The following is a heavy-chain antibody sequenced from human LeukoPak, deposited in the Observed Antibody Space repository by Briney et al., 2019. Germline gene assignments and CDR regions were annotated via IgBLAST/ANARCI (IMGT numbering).Heavy chain of an antibody. V-gene: IGHV1-69*04. CDR3: ARVGAVAGTGY. CDR1: GGTFSSYA. J-gene: IGHJ4*02. CDR2: IIPILGIA. D-gene: IGHD6-19*01. Sequence: SVKVSCKASGGTFSSYAISWVRQAPGQGLEWMGRIIPILGIANYAQKFQGRVTITADKSTSTAYMELSSLRSGDTAVYYCARVGAVAGTGYWGQGTLVTVSS.